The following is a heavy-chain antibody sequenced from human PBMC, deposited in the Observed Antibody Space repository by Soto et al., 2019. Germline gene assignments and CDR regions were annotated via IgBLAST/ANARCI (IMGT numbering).Heavy chain of an antibody. D-gene: IGHD4-17*01. CDR3: AKGFDYGDTKHIDL. Sequence: PGGSLRLSCAASGFGFSTHALSWVRQAPGKGLEWLSSITNTGITTHYADSVKGRFTISRENSRNTLHLQMNNLRVDDTAVYYCAKGFDYGDTKHIDLWGQGTLFTVSS. V-gene: IGHV3-23*01. CDR1: GFGFSTHA. J-gene: IGHJ5*02. CDR2: ITNTGITT.